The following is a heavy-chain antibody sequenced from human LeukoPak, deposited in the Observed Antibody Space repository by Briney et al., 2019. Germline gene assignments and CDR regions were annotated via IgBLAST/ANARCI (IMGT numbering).Heavy chain of an antibody. V-gene: IGHV3-23*01. CDR1: GFTFSSYA. J-gene: IGHJ1*01. CDR3: AKCGDYVSFKCN. Sequence: GGSLRLSCAASGFTFSSYAMSWVRQAPGKGLEWVSAISGSGGSTYYADSVKGRFAISRDNSKNTLYLQMNSLRAEDTAVYYCAKCGDYVSFKCNWGQGTLVTVSS. CDR2: ISGSGGST. D-gene: IGHD4-17*01.